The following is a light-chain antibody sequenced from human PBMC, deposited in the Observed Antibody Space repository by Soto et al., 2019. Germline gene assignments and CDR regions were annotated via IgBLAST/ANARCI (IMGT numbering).Light chain of an antibody. CDR3: QSYDSSLSVVV. V-gene: IGLV1-40*01. J-gene: IGLJ2*01. CDR1: SSNIGAGYD. CDR2: GNS. Sequence: QSVLTQPPSVSGAPGQRLTISCTGSSSNIGAGYDVHWYQQLPGTAPKLLIYGNSNRPSGVPDRFSCSKSGTSASLAITGLQAEDEADYYCQSYDSSLSVVVFGGGTKLTV.